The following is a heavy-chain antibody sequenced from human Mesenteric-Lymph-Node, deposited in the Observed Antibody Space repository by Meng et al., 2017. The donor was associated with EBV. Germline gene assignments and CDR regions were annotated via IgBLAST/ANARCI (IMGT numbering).Heavy chain of an antibody. V-gene: IGHV3-11*01. CDR1: GFTFSDNY. CDR2: ISSGSTTI. CDR3: ATVRDPTYYFDY. Sequence: LVGLGGGLVKPGGARILSCVGSGFTFSDNYMAWIRQAPGKGLEWVSYISSGSTTIYYADSVKGRFTISRDNAKNSLYLQMNSLRAEDTAVYYCATVRDPTYYFDYWGQGTLVTVSS. J-gene: IGHJ4*02. D-gene: IGHD2/OR15-2a*01.